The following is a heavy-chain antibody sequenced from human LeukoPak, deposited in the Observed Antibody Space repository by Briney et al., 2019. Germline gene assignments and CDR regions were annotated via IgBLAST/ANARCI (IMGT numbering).Heavy chain of an antibody. Sequence: SETLSLTCAVYGGSFSGYYWSWIRQPPGKGLEWIGEINHSGSTNYNPSLKSRVTISVDTSKNQFSLKLSSVTAADTAVYYCGLSSGYFLWGAFDIWGQGTMVTVSS. V-gene: IGHV4-34*01. CDR3: GLSSGYFLWGAFDI. CDR1: GGSFSGYY. D-gene: IGHD3-22*01. J-gene: IGHJ3*02. CDR2: INHSGST.